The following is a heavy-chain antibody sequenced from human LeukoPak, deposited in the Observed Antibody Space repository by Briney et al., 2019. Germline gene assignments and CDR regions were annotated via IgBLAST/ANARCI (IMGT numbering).Heavy chain of an antibody. V-gene: IGHV1-8*01. D-gene: IGHD3-3*01. J-gene: IGHJ4*02. CDR3: ARGLGDFWSAYYTDGFVD. CDR1: GYTFTSYD. CDR2: MNPNSGKT. Sequence: ASVKVSCKASGYTFTSYDCNWVRQATGQGLEWMGGMNPNSGKTGYAQKFQGRVTMTRNTSISTAYMELSSLRSEDTAVYYCARGLGDFWSAYYTDGFVDWGQGTLVTVSS.